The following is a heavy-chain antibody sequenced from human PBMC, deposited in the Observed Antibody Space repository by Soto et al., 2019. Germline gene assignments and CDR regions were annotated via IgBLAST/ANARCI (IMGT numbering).Heavy chain of an antibody. CDR3: AKDGDGYNLLYYYGMDV. CDR2: ISGGGGST. J-gene: IGHJ6*02. D-gene: IGHD5-12*01. V-gene: IGHV3-23*01. Sequence: GGSLRLSCAASGFTFSSYAMSWVRQAPGKGLEWVSAISGGGGSTYYADSVKGRFTISRDNSKNTLYLQMNSLRAEDTAVYYCAKDGDGYNLLYYYGMDVWGQGTTVTVSS. CDR1: GFTFSSYA.